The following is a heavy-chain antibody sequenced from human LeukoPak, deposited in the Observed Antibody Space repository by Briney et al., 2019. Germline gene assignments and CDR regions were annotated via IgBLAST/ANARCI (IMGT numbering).Heavy chain of an antibody. Sequence: GGSLRLSCEGSGFTFSNYWMGWVRQAPGKGLQWVANIKTDGSEKYYVDSVKGRFTFSRDNSKNTLYLQMNSLRAEDTAVYYCAKEEGYYYDSGGYYVEYFQHWGQGTLVTVSS. CDR2: IKTDGSEK. V-gene: IGHV3-7*03. CDR3: AKEEGYYYDSGGYYVEYFQH. J-gene: IGHJ1*01. D-gene: IGHD3-22*01. CDR1: GFTFSNYW.